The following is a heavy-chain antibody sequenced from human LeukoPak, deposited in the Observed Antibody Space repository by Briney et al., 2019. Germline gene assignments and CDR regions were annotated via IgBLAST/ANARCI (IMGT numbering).Heavy chain of an antibody. D-gene: IGHD3-10*01. V-gene: IGHV3-23*01. Sequence: GGSLRLSCAVSGFTFSNYGMSWVRQAPGKGLEWVSAISDFGGTTYYAASVRGRFTISRDNSKNTMFLQMDTLRAEDTAVYYCAGFSTFGVNDYWGQGTLVTVS. CDR3: AGFSTFGVNDY. CDR1: GFTFSNYG. CDR2: ISDFGGTT. J-gene: IGHJ4*02.